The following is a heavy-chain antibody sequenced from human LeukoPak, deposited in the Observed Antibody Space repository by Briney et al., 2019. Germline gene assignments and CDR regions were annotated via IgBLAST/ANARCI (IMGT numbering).Heavy chain of an antibody. CDR2: IWYDGSNK. Sequence: GGSQRLSCAASGFTFSSYGFHWVRQAPGKGRGWVAVIWYDGSNKYYADSVKGRFTISRDSSKNTLYLQMNSLGAEDTAVYYCAKDGSGGGWKWFDPWGQGTLVTVSS. J-gene: IGHJ5*02. CDR3: AKDGSGGGWKWFDP. V-gene: IGHV3-33*06. CDR1: GFTFSSYG. D-gene: IGHD2-15*01.